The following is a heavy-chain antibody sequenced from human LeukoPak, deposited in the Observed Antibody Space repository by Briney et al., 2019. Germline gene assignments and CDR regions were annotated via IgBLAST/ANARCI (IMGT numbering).Heavy chain of an antibody. CDR3: ARRFDGYSYSFFYDY. Sequence: PSETLSLTCTVSGGSISSSSYYWGWIRQPPGKGLEWIGSIYYSGSTYYNPSLKSRVTISVDTSKNQFSLKLSSVTAADTAVYYCARRFDGYSYSFFYDYWGQGTLVTVSS. CDR1: GGSISSSSYY. CDR2: IYYSGST. J-gene: IGHJ4*02. V-gene: IGHV4-39*01. D-gene: IGHD5-18*01.